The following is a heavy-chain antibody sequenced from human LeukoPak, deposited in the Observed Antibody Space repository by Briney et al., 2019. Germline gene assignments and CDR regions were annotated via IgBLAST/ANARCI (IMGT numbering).Heavy chain of an antibody. Sequence: ASVRVSCKASGGTFSSYAISWVRQAPGQGLEWMGRIIPILGIANYAQKFQGRVTITADKSTSTAYMELSSLRSEDTAVYYCARGGDGYDYWGQGTLVTVSS. V-gene: IGHV1-69*04. CDR1: GGTFSSYA. CDR3: ARGGDGYDY. J-gene: IGHJ4*02. D-gene: IGHD5-24*01. CDR2: IIPILGIA.